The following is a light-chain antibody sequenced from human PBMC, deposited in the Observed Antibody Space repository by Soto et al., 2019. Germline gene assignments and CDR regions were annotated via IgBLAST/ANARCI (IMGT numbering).Light chain of an antibody. Sequence: DIQMTQSPSILSASVGGRVTITCRASQSIGSWVAWYQQKPGRAPNLLIHKASHLESGVPSRFSGSGSGTEFTLTISSLQPDDFATYYCQHYNSYSEAFGQGTRGIS. CDR2: KAS. V-gene: IGKV1-5*03. J-gene: IGKJ1*01. CDR1: QSIGSW. CDR3: QHYNSYSEA.